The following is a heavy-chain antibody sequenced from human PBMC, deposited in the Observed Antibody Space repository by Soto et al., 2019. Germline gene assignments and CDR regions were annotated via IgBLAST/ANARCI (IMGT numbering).Heavy chain of an antibody. CDR2: IYWDDDK. CDR3: VHLLTGGRLEY. J-gene: IGHJ4*02. D-gene: IGHD3-16*01. CDR1: GFSLSSSGVG. V-gene: IGHV2-5*02. Sequence: QITLKESGPSLVKPTDTLTLTCTFSGFSLSSSGVGVAWIRQPPGKPLEWLALIYWDDDKYTSPSLKSRLTITNDTSKNQVVLLMTNMDPVDTSTYFCVHLLTGGRLEYWGQGTLVTVSS.